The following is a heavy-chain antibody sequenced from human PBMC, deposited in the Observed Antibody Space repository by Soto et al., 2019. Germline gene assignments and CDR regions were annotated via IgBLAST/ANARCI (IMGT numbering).Heavy chain of an antibody. Sequence: DSVKVSCKAPADTFTSYYIHWVLQAPGHGLEWMGIINPNGGSTRFAQTFQGRITMTRDTSTSTVYMELRSLRSEDTAIYYCARDLGQLIYRGKNWFDPWGQGTLVTVSS. D-gene: IGHD5-12*01. J-gene: IGHJ5*02. V-gene: IGHV1-46*01. CDR2: INPNGGST. CDR3: ARDLGQLIYRGKNWFDP. CDR1: ADTFTSYY.